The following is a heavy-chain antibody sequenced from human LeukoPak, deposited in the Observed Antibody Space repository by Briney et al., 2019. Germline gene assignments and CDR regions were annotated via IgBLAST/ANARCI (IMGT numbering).Heavy chain of an antibody. CDR3: AKVPGGNGDYFDY. CDR1: GFTFSSYW. D-gene: IGHD2-8*01. CDR2: INSDGSST. J-gene: IGHJ4*02. Sequence: SGGSLRLSCAASGFTFSSYWMHWVRQAPGKGLVWVSRINSDGSSTSYADSVKGRFTISRDNAKNTLYLQMNSLRPEDTAVYYCAKVPGGNGDYFDYWGQGALVTVSS. V-gene: IGHV3-74*01.